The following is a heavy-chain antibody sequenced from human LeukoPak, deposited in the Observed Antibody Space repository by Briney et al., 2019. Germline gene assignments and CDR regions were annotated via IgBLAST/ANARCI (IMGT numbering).Heavy chain of an antibody. V-gene: IGHV1-18*01. CDR2: ISAYNGNT. J-gene: IGHJ5*02. D-gene: IGHD1-26*01. CDR1: GYTFTSYG. Sequence: GASVKVSCKASGYTFTSYGISWVRQAPGQGLEWMGWISAYNGNTNYAQKLQGRVTMTTDTSTSTAYLELRSLRSDDTAVYYCARVRLVGAINWFDPWGQGTLVTVSS. CDR3: ARVRLVGAINWFDP.